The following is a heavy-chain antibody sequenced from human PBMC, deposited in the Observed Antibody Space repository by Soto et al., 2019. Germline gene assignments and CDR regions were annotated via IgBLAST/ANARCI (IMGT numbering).Heavy chain of an antibody. V-gene: IGHV1-69*08. D-gene: IGHD2-2*01. Sequence: QVQLVQSGAEVKKPGSSVKVSCKASGGTFSSYTISWVRQAPGQGLEWKGRIIPILGIANYAQKFQGRVTITADKSTITAYMELSSLRSEDTAVYYCARDLLNCSSTSCLNWFDPWGQGTLVTVSS. CDR2: IIPILGIA. CDR3: ARDLLNCSSTSCLNWFDP. J-gene: IGHJ5*02. CDR1: GGTFSSYT.